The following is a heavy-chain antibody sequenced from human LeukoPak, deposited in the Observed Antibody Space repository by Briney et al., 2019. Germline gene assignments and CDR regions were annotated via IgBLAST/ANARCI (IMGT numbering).Heavy chain of an antibody. CDR2: INHSGST. Sequence: SETLSLTCAVYGGSFSGYYWSWIRQPPGKGLEWIGEINHSGSTNYNPSLKSRVTISVDTSKNQFSLKLSSVTAADTAVYYCARAHYGSGKYYYYGMDVWGKGTTVTVSP. V-gene: IGHV4-34*01. J-gene: IGHJ6*04. CDR1: GGSFSGYY. CDR3: ARAHYGSGKYYYYGMDV. D-gene: IGHD3-10*01.